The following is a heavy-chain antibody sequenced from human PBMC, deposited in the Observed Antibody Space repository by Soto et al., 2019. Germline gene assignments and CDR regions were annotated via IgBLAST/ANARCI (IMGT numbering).Heavy chain of an antibody. J-gene: IGHJ5*02. V-gene: IGHV3-48*02. CDR3: AREGEGHCLSSSCLNWFDP. D-gene: IGHD2-2*01. CDR1: GFTFSTFN. CDR2: ISSSGSTI. Sequence: GGSLRLSCAASGFTFSTFNMNWVRQAPGKGLEWVSYISSSGSTIYYADSVKGRFTISRDNAKNSLYLQMNSLRDEDTAVYYCAREGEGHCLSSSCLNWFDPWGQGTMVT.